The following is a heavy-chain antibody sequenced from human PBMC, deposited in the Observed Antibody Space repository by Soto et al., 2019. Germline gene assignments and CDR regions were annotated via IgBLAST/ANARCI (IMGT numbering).Heavy chain of an antibody. CDR2: IIPIFGTA. CDR3: ARDVIAAAGTAG. V-gene: IGHV1-69*12. CDR1: GGTFSSYA. D-gene: IGHD6-13*01. Sequence: QVQLVQSGAEVKKPGSSVKVSCNASGGTFSSYAISWVRQAPGQGLEWMGGIIPIFGTANYAQKFEGRVTITADESTSTAYMELSSLRAEDTAVYYCARDVIAAAGTAGWGQGTLVTVSS. J-gene: IGHJ4*02.